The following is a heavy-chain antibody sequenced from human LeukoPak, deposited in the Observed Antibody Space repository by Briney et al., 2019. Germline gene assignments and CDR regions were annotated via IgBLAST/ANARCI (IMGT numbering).Heavy chain of an antibody. CDR2: IYYSGSA. CDR3: ARTYSNYENYYGMDV. V-gene: IGHV4-59*01. CDR1: GGSISSYY. D-gene: IGHD4-11*01. J-gene: IGHJ6*02. Sequence: SETLSLTCTVSGGSISSYYWSWIRQPPGKGLEWIGYIYYSGSANYNPSLKSRVTISVDTSKNQFSLKLSSVTAADTAVYYCARTYSNYENYYGMDVWGQGTTVTVSS.